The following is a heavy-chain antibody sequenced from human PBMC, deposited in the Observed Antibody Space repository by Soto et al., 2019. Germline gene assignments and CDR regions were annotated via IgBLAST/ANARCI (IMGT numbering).Heavy chain of an antibody. J-gene: IGHJ6*03. CDR3: ARHSSSYYYLDV. V-gene: IGHV4-39*01. CDR2: VYYSGNT. D-gene: IGHD6-6*01. CDR1: GGSISSSNYY. Sequence: QLQLQESGAGLEKPSETLSLTCTVSGGSISSSNYYWGWMRQPPGKGLEWIGSVYYSGNTYYNPSLKSRVTMSVDTSKNQFSLKLSSVTAADTAVYYCARHSSSYYYLDVWGKGTTVTVSS.